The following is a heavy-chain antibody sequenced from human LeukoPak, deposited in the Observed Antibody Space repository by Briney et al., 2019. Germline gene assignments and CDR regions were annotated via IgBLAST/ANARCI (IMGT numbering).Heavy chain of an antibody. CDR2: MNPNSGDT. D-gene: IGHD3-22*01. V-gene: IGHV1-8*01. CDR3: ARMSYYDRRGDNWFDP. Sequence: GASVKVSCKASGYTFTSYDINWVRQATGQGLEWMGWMNPNSGDTGYAQKFQGRVTMTRDTSISTAYMELSSLRSEDTAVYYCARMSYYDRRGDNWFDPWGQGTLVIVSS. CDR1: GYTFTSYD. J-gene: IGHJ5*02.